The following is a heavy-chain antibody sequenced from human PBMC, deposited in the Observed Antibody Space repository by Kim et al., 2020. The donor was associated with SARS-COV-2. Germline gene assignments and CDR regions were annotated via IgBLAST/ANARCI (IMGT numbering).Heavy chain of an antibody. Sequence: GGSLRLSCAASGFSVSRIYVSWVRQAPGKGLEWVAVIYFDGNTDYADSVKGRFTISRDNSKNTVYLQMNSLRAEDTAMYDCASDVPGWGLNIGYWNWGQG. CDR3: ASDVPGWGLNIGYWN. D-gene: IGHD5-12*01. CDR2: IYFDGNT. V-gene: IGHV3-66*01. CDR1: GFSVSRIY. J-gene: IGHJ1*01.